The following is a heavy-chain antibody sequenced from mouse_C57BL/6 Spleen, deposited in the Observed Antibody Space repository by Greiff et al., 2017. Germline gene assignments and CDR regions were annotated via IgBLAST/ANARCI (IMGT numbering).Heavy chain of an antibody. CDR2: IYPRDGST. D-gene: IGHD2-3*01. CDR1: GYTFTSYD. CDR3: ALDDGYYRFAY. J-gene: IGHJ3*01. V-gene: IGHV1-85*01. Sequence: QVQLQQSGPELVKPGASVKLSCKASGYTFTSYDINWVKQRPGQGLEWIGWIYPRDGSTKYNEKFKGKATLTVDTSSSTAYMELHSLTSEDSAVYFCALDDGYYRFAYWGQGTLVTVSA.